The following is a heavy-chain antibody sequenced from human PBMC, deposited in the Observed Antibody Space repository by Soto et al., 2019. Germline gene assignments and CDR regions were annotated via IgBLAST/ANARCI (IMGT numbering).Heavy chain of an antibody. J-gene: IGHJ4*02. CDR1: GYTFTSYA. V-gene: IGHV1-3*01. D-gene: IGHD5-12*01. Sequence: ASVKVSCKASGYTFTSYAMHWVRQAPGQRLEWMGWINAGNGNTKYSQKFQGRVTITRDTSASTAYMELSSLRSEDTAVYYCARDRRDGYNTFDHWGQGTLVTVSS. CDR2: INAGNGNT. CDR3: ARDRRDGYNTFDH.